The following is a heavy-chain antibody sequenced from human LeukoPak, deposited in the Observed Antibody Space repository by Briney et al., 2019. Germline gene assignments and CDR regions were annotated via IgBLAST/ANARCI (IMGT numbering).Heavy chain of an antibody. J-gene: IGHJ4*02. Sequence: GGSLRLSCAASGFTFSSYSMNWVRQAPGKGLEWLAYISSRSSTIFYADSVQGRFTISRDSARNSLYLQMSSLRAEDTAVYYCARGGNAYNSGVDDWGQGTLVTVSS. CDR2: ISSRSSTI. V-gene: IGHV3-48*01. CDR3: ARGGNAYNSGVDD. CDR1: GFTFSSYS. D-gene: IGHD5-24*01.